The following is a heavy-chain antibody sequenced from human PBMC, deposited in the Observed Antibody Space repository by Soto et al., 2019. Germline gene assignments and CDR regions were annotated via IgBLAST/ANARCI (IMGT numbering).Heavy chain of an antibody. V-gene: IGHV4-39*07. D-gene: IGHD2-15*01. J-gene: IGHJ4*02. CDR2: IYYSGST. CDR3: ARGEFYCSGGSCSNFDY. Sequence: SETLSLTCTVSGGSISSSSCCWGWIRQPPGKGLEWIGSIYYSGSTYYNPSLKSRVTISVDTSKSQFSLKLSSVTAADTAVYYCARGEFYCSGGSCSNFDYWGQGTLVTVSS. CDR1: GGSISSSSCC.